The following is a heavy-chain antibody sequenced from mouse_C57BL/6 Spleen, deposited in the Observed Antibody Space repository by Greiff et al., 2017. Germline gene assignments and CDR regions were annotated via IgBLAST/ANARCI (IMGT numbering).Heavy chain of an antibody. CDR3: ARWDPPCYFDY. V-gene: IGHV1-52*01. CDR2: INASDSET. J-gene: IGHJ2*01. CDR1: GYTFTSYW. Sequence: VQLQESGAELVRPGSSVKLSCKASGYTFTSYWMHWVKQRPIQGLEWIGNINASDSETHYTQKFKDKATLTVDKSSSTAYMQLSSLTTEDSAVYYCARWDPPCYFDYWGQGTTLTVSS. D-gene: IGHD4-1*01.